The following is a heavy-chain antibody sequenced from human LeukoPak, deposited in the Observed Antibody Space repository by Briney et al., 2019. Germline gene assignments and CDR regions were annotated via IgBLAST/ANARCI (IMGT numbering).Heavy chain of an antibody. D-gene: IGHD1/OR15-1a*01. CDR2: ISGSGSGGST. V-gene: IGHV3-23*01. CDR1: GFTFTNYA. J-gene: IGHJ4*02. CDR3: ATNNTFDS. Sequence: QPGGSLRLPCAVSGFTFTNYAMSWVRQAPGKGLEWVSRISGSGSGGSTSYADSVKGRFTISRDNSKNALYLQMNSLRAEDTAVYYCATNNTFDSWGQGTLVTVSS.